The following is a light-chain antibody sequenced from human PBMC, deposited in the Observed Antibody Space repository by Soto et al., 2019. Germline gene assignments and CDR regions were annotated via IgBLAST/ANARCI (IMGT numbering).Light chain of an antibody. J-gene: IGKJ1*01. CDR3: QQSTA. Sequence: FSSREKTTLSCRASQSVSSSYLAWYQQKPGQAPRLLIYGASSRATGIPDRFSGSGSGTDFTVTISRLEHEDFAVYSFQQSTALGPGTKVDIK. CDR1: QSVSSSY. V-gene: IGKV3-20*01. CDR2: GAS.